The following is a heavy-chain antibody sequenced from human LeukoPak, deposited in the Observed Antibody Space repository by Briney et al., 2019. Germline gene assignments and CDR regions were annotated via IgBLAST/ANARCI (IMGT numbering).Heavy chain of an antibody. D-gene: IGHD2-2*01. J-gene: IGHJ5*02. V-gene: IGHV4-4*07. CDR1: GGSISSYY. CDR3: ARDNMVVVVPAAWNWFDP. CDR2: IYTSGST. Sequence: SETLSLTCTVSGGSISSYYWSWIRQPAGKGLEWIGRIYTSGSTNYNPSLKSRVTMSVDTSKNQFSLKLSSVTAADTAVYYCARDNMVVVVPAAWNWFDPWGQGTLVTVSS.